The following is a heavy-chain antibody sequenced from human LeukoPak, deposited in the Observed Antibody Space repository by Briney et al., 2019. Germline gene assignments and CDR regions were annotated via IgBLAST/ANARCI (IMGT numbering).Heavy chain of an antibody. V-gene: IGHV3-74*01. D-gene: IGHD6-13*01. Sequence: GVSLRLSCAASGFTLSSYWMHWVRQGPGKGLVWVSRINTDGRTINYADSVEGRFTISRDIAKNTLYLQMNSLRAEDTAVYYCVRVAAGTGSFDIWGQGTMVTVSS. CDR1: GFTLSSYW. CDR2: INTDGRTI. CDR3: VRVAAGTGSFDI. J-gene: IGHJ3*02.